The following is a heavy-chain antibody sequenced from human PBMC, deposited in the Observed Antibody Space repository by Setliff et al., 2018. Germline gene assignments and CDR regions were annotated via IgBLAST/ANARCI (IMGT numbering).Heavy chain of an antibody. D-gene: IGHD4-17*01. Sequence: SETLSLTCAVSGSAISSGHYWGWIRQPPGKGLEWIGYIYYSGSTNYNPSLKSRVTISVDTSKNHFSLKLSSVTAADTAVYYCAGSTVTQVDYWGQGTLVNVSS. CDR1: GSAISSGHY. CDR3: AGSTVTQVDY. J-gene: IGHJ4*02. V-gene: IGHV4-38-2*01. CDR2: IYYSGST.